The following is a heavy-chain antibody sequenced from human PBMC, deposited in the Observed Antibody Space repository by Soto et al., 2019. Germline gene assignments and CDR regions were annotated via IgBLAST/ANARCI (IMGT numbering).Heavy chain of an antibody. J-gene: IGHJ4*02. Sequence: ASVKVSCKASGGTFSSYAISWVRQAPGQGLEWMGGIIPIFGTANYAQKFQGRVTITADESTSTAYMELSSLRSEDTAVYYCARGGPLPEVAGAGTSFDYWGQGTLVTVSS. CDR1: GGTFSSYA. V-gene: IGHV1-69*13. CDR3: ARGGPLPEVAGAGTSFDY. D-gene: IGHD6-19*01. CDR2: IIPIFGTA.